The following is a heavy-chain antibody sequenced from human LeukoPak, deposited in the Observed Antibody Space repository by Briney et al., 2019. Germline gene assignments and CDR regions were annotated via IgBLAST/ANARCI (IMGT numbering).Heavy chain of an antibody. CDR3: ARQYYDILTGYYTDYYFDY. J-gene: IGHJ4*02. V-gene: IGHV4-39*01. CDR1: GGSISSSSSY. Sequence: PSETLSLTCTVSGGSISSSSSYWGWIRQPPGKGLEWIGRIYYSGSTYYNPSLKSRVTISVDTSKHQFSLKLSSVTAADTAGYYCARQYYDILTGYYTDYYFDYWGQGTLVTVSS. CDR2: IYYSGST. D-gene: IGHD3-9*01.